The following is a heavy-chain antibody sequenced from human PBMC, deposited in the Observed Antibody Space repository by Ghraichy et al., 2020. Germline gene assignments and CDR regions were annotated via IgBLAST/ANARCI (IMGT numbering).Heavy chain of an antibody. CDR2: INHSGST. CDR1: GGSSSNYY. V-gene: IGHV4-34*01. CDR3: ASGVLTDY. Sequence: SETLSLTCAVYGGSSSNYYWSWIRQPPGKGLEWIGEINHSGSTNYNPSLKSRVTISVDTSKNQFSLKLSSVTAADTAVYYCASGVLTDYLGQGTRVTVSS. J-gene: IGHJ4*02.